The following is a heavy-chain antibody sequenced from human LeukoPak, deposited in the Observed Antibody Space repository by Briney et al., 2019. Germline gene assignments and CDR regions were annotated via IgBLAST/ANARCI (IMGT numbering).Heavy chain of an antibody. CDR3: AGDLGYCTNGACHTRFDY. Sequence: GGSLRLSCEASPFIFSGHWLIWVRQTPGKGLVWVTSIKEDGSERQYVDSVKGRFSISRDNSKGSLVLQLNSLRAEDTAVYYCAGDLGYCTNGACHTRFDYWGQGTLVTVSS. V-gene: IGHV3-7*03. CDR1: PFIFSGHW. CDR2: IKEDGSER. J-gene: IGHJ4*02. D-gene: IGHD2-8*01.